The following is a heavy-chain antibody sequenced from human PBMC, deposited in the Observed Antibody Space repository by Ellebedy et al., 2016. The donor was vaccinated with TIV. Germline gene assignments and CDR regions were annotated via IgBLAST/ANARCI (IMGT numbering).Heavy chain of an antibody. Sequence: SETLSLXXTVSGGSISSSSYYWGWIRQPPGKGLEWIGSIYYSGSTYYNPSLKSRVTISVDTSKNQFSLKLSSVTAADTAVYYCARGPHYYYDSRGHDWGQGTLVTVSS. CDR3: ARGPHYYYDSRGHD. D-gene: IGHD3-22*01. CDR1: GGSISSSSYY. J-gene: IGHJ4*02. V-gene: IGHV4-39*01. CDR2: IYYSGST.